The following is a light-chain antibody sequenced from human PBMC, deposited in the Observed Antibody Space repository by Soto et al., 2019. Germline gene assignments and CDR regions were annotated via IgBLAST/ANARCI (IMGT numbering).Light chain of an antibody. CDR2: GAY. J-gene: IGKJ3*01. CDR3: QQYGSSPFT. CDR1: QSVSSN. V-gene: IGKV3-20*01. Sequence: DIVLPQSPGTLSLSPGERATLSCRASQSVSSNLAWYQQKPGQAPRLLIYGAYSRATGIPDRFSGSGSGTDFTLTIRRLGPEDSAVYYCQQYGSSPFTFGPGTKVDIK.